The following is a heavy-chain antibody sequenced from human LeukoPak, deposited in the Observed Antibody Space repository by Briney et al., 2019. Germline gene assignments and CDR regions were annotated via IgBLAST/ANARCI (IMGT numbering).Heavy chain of an antibody. V-gene: IGHV4-31*03. Sequence: SETLSLTCTVSGGSISSGGYYWSWLRQHPGKGLEWIGHIYYSGSTYYNPSLKSRVTISVDTSKNQFSLKVTSVTAADTAVYYCARAGPYYYYMDVWGKGTTVTVSS. CDR3: ARAGPYYYYMDV. J-gene: IGHJ6*03. CDR1: GGSISSGGYY. CDR2: IYYSGST.